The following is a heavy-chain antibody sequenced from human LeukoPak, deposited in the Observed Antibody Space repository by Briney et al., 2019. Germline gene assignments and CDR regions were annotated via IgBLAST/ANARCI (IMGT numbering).Heavy chain of an antibody. V-gene: IGHV3-23*01. CDR1: GFTFSSYA. CDR3: AKDSKIVGATFRSYHYMDV. CDR2: ISGSGDNT. D-gene: IGHD1-26*01. J-gene: IGHJ6*03. Sequence: GGSLRLSCAASGFTFSSYAMSWVRQAPGKGLEWVSSISGSGDNTYYADSVKGRFTISRDNSKNTLYLQMNSLRAEDTAVYYCAKDSKIVGATFRSYHYMDVWGKGTAVTVSS.